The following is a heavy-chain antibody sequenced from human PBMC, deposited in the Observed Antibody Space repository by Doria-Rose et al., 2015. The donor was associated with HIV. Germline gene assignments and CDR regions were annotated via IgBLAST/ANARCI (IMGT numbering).Heavy chain of an antibody. J-gene: IGHJ4*02. CDR2: IFSDDER. CDR1: GVSLSSPGMG. V-gene: IGHV2-26*01. Sequence: QITLKESGPVLVKPTETLTLTCTVSGVSLSSPGMGVSWIRQPPGKALGWLANIFSDDERSYKTSLKSRLTISRCTAKSQVVLTMTDMDPVDTATYYCARIKSSRWYHKYYFDFWGQGTLVIVSA. CDR3: ARIKSSRWYHKYYFDF. D-gene: IGHD6-13*01.